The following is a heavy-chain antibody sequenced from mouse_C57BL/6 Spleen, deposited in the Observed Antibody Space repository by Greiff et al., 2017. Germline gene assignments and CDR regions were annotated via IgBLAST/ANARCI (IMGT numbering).Heavy chain of an antibody. CDR1: GFTFSSYA. CDR2: ISDGGSYT. Sequence: EVKLQESGGGLVKPGGSLKLSCAASGFTFSSYAMSWVRQTPEKRLEWVATISDGGSYTYYPDNVKGRFTITRDNAKNNLYLQLSHLKSEDTAMYYCARDGGGPMNTGGTYYFDYWGQGTTLTVSS. J-gene: IGHJ2*01. V-gene: IGHV5-4*01. D-gene: IGHD2-4*01. CDR3: ARDGGGPMNTGGTYYFDY.